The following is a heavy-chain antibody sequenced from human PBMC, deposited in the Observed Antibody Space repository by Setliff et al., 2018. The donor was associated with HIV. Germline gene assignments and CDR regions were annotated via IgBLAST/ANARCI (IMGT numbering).Heavy chain of an antibody. D-gene: IGHD6-19*01. V-gene: IGHV1-18*01. CDR1: GYIFINYY. J-gene: IGHJ4*02. Sequence: ASVKVSCKTSGYIFINYYVTWVRQAPGQGLEWVGQISPYNGEVRYAQRFQGRITMTTHTSTTTAYMELRSLGSEDTAVYYCARDPRGSSGWFYYWGQGTLVTVSS. CDR3: ARDPRGSSGWFYY. CDR2: ISPYNGEV.